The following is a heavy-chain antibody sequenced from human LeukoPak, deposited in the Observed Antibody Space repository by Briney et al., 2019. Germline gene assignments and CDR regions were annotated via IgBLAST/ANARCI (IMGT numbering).Heavy chain of an antibody. J-gene: IGHJ4*02. Sequence: GRSLRLSCAASGFTFSSYAMHWVRQAPGKGLEGVAVISYDGSNKYYAASVKGRFTISRDNFKNTPYLQMNSLRAEDTAVYYCARDPALTYSGSYLFDYGGQGTLVTVSS. CDR3: ARDPALTYSGSYLFDY. CDR1: GFTFSSYA. D-gene: IGHD1-26*01. CDR2: ISYDGSNK. V-gene: IGHV3-30-3*01.